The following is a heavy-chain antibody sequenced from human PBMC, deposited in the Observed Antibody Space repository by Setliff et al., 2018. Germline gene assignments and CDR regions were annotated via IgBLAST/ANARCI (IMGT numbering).Heavy chain of an antibody. CDR1: DDSFTSSRYY. D-gene: IGHD2-15*01. Sequence: PSETLSLTCTVSDDSFTSSRYYWGWIRQAPGSGLEWIGSISYSGTPYYNASVESRVTISIDTSRNQFSLELRSVTVADTATYHCVRPGGTTVVARHFDYWGSGIPVTVS. V-gene: IGHV4-39*01. CDR3: VRPGGTTVVARHFDY. J-gene: IGHJ4*01. CDR2: ISYSGTP.